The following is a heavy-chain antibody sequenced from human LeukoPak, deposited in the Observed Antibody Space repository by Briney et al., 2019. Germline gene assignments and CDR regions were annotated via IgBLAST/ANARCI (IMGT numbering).Heavy chain of an antibody. V-gene: IGHV3-23*01. CDR3: ATSGAVAAVIRLFEC. CDR2: INDDGSKS. J-gene: IGHJ4*02. D-gene: IGHD3-16*01. CDR1: GFSFSNYG. Sequence: GGSLRLSCAASGFSFSNYGLSWVRQAPGRGLEWVSTINDDGSKSYYADSVKGRFSISRDNSRNTLYLQMNTLRADDTAVYYCATSGAVAAVIRLFECWGQGTLVTVSS.